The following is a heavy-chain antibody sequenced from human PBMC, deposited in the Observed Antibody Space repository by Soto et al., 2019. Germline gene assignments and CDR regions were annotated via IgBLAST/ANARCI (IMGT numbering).Heavy chain of an antibody. CDR3: ARVRKGYSNYVPYIINDAFDI. CDR2: IYYSGTT. J-gene: IGHJ3*02. CDR1: GASISSPSYY. Sequence: PSETLSLTCTVSGASISSPSYYWGWIRQSPGKGLEWIGSIYYSGTTHYNPSLKSRLSLSVDTSNIQFSLNLSSVTAADTAVYYCARVRKGYSNYVPYIINDAFDIWGQGTMVTVSS. V-gene: IGHV4-39*01. D-gene: IGHD4-4*01.